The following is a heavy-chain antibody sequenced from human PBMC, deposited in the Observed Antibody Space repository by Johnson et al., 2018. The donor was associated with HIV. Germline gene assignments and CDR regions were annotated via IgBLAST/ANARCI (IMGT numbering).Heavy chain of an antibody. CDR2: IGTAGDT. D-gene: IGHD2-2*03. J-gene: IGHJ3*02. Sequence: EVQLVESGGGLVHPGRSLRLSCAASGFTFSSYDMHWVRQATGKGLEWVSAIGTAGDTYYPGSVKGRFTISRDNSKNTLYLQMNSLRAEDTAVYYSARTIRWIDAFDIWGQGTMVTVSS. CDR3: ARTIRWIDAFDI. CDR1: GFTFSSYD. V-gene: IGHV3-13*01.